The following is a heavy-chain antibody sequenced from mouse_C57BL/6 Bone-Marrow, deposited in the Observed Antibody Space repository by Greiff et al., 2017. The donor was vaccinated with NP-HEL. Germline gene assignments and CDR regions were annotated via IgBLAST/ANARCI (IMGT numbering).Heavy chain of an antibody. Sequence: VQLVESGAELVRPGTSVKVSCKASGYAFTNYLIEWVKQRPGQGLEWIGVINPGSGGTNYNEKFKGKATLTADKSSSTAYMQLSSLTSEDSAVYFCASRGDGYPFAYWGQGTLVTVSA. D-gene: IGHD2-3*01. J-gene: IGHJ3*01. CDR1: GYAFTNYL. CDR2: INPGSGGT. V-gene: IGHV1-54*01. CDR3: ASRGDGYPFAY.